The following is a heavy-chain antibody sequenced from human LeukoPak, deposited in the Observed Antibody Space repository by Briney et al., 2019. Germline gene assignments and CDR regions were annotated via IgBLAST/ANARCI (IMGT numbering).Heavy chain of an antibody. Sequence: PSETLPLTCTVSGGPISSGNYYWSWIRQSPGKGLEWIGYIYYSGSVFYNPSLESRIIISLDTSKNQFSLKVTSLTAADSAVYYCARKTRTWSNWFDPWGQGTLVTVSS. CDR3: ARKTRTWSNWFDP. J-gene: IGHJ5*02. CDR2: IYYSGSV. D-gene: IGHD1-14*01. CDR1: GGPISSGNYY. V-gene: IGHV4-30-4*01.